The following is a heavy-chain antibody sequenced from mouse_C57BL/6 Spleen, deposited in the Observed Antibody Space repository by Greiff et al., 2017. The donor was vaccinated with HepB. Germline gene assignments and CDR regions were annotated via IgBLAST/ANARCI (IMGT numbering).Heavy chain of an antibody. J-gene: IGHJ4*01. CDR2: FYPGSGSI. CDR1: GYTFTEYT. Sequence: QVQLQQSGAELVKPGASVKLSCKASGYTFTEYTIHWVKQRSGQGLEWIGWFYPGSGSIKYNEKFKDKATLTADKSSSTVYMELSRLTSEDSAVYFCARHAPIYYYGSPYAMDYWGQGTSVTVSS. CDR3: ARHAPIYYYGSPYAMDY. V-gene: IGHV1-62-2*01. D-gene: IGHD1-1*01.